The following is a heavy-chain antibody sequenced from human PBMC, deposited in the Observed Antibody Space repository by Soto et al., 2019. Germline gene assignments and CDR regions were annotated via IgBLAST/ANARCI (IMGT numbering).Heavy chain of an antibody. Sequence: QVQLVQSGAEVKKPGASVKVSCKASGYTFTGYYMHWVRQAPGQGLEWMGWINPNSGGTNYAQKFQGRVTMTRDTSISTAYMELSRLRSDDTAVYYCARDISVNRASYYDSSGPRRGLDYWGQGTLVTVSS. V-gene: IGHV1-2*02. CDR3: ARDISVNRASYYDSSGPRRGLDY. J-gene: IGHJ4*02. CDR1: GYTFTGYY. D-gene: IGHD3-22*01. CDR2: INPNSGGT.